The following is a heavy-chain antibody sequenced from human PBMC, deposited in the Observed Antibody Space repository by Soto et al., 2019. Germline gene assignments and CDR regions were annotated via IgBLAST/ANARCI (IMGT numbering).Heavy chain of an antibody. CDR3: ARHRWSSGYYLVFDS. CDR1: YASIGTHY. D-gene: IGHD6-19*01. J-gene: IGHJ4*02. V-gene: IGHV4-59*08. Sequence: SETLSLTCTVSYASIGTHYWSWLRQPPGKPLEWIGHIYFSGTTNYNPSLKSRVTLSVDMSKSQFSLKLTSVTAADAAVYYCARHRWSSGYYLVFDSWGPGTLVTVS. CDR2: IYFSGTT.